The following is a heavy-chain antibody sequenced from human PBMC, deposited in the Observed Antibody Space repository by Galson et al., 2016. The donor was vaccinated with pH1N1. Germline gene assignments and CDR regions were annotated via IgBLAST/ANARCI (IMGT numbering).Heavy chain of an antibody. D-gene: IGHD4-17*01. V-gene: IGHV5-51*03. CDR2: VNPGGSTI. CDR3: ARQYDFGDYRGDAFDI. J-gene: IGHJ3*02. CDR1: GYSFTSQW. Sequence: SGADVKQPGESLKISCKASGYSFTSQWIAWVRQVPGKGLEWVGVVNPGGSTIRYSPPFQGQVTISSDKSINIAYLQWISLRASDTATYYCARQYDFGDYRGDAFDIWGQGTVVIVSS.